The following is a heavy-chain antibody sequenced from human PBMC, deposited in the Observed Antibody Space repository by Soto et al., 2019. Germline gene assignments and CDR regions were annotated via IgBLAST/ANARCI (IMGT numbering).Heavy chain of an antibody. CDR2: ISGSGGST. J-gene: IGHJ4*02. D-gene: IGHD6-19*01. CDR3: AKDTAGAVAASDFDY. CDR1: GFTFSSYA. V-gene: IGHV3-23*01. Sequence: GSLRLSCAASGFTFSSYAMSWVRQAPGKGLEWVSAISGSGGSTYYADSVKGRFTISRDNSKNTLYLQMNSLRAEDTAVYYCAKDTAGAVAASDFDYWGQGTLVTVSS.